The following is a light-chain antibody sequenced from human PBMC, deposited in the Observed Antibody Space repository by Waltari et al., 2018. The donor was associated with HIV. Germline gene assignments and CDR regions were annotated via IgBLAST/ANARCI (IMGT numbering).Light chain of an antibody. CDR3: AAWGNSLSLL. Sequence: QSVLTQPPSASGTPGQRVHIACSGSSHNLGRNSVYWYQQLPGTAPILLLYKNNQRPSGVPDRFSGSKSGTSASLAISGLRSEDEADYYCAAWGNSLSLLFGGGTKLTVL. CDR2: KNN. J-gene: IGLJ2*01. V-gene: IGLV1-47*01. CDR1: SHNLGRNS.